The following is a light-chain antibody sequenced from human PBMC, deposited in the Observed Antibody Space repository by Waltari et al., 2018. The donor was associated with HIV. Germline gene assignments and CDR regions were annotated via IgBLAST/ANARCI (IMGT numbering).Light chain of an antibody. Sequence: SALTQPASVSGSPGQSVTISCTGTSSDFDLHNFLSWYQQHPGRAPQLLIFGVNYRPSRISSLFSASKSGDTASLTISGLQSGDEADYYCTTYTATDSLLIGSGTKLTVL. CDR1: SSDFDLHNF. V-gene: IGLV2-14*01. CDR2: GVN. J-gene: IGLJ2*01. CDR3: TTYTATDSLL.